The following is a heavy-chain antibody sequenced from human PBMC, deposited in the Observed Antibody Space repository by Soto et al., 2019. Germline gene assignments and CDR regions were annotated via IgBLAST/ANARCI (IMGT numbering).Heavy chain of an antibody. J-gene: IGHJ5*02. CDR3: ARYYYDSSDLNWFDP. V-gene: IGHV4-31*03. CDR1: GGSISSGGYY. D-gene: IGHD3-22*01. CDR2: IYYSGST. Sequence: SETLSLTCTVSGGSISSGGYYWSWIRQHPGKGLEWIGYIYYSGSTYYNPSLKSRVTISVDTSKNQFSLKLSSVTAADTAVYYCARYYYDSSDLNWFDPWGQGTLVTVSS.